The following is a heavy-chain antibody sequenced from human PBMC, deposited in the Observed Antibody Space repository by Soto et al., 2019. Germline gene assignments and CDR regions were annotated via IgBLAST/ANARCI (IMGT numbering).Heavy chain of an antibody. CDR1: GYSISGGGFS. D-gene: IGHD3-16*01. Sequence: KPSETLSLTCAVSGYSISGGGFSWNWIRQSPGKGLEWIGYIYPSGTSYYNPSLKSRVTISVDKSQNQFSLRLSSMTAADTAVYYGARGNYCVWGSTDGGQEALAPASS. CDR2: IYPSGTS. J-gene: IGHJ4*01. V-gene: IGHV4-30-2*06. CDR3: ARGNYCVWGSTD.